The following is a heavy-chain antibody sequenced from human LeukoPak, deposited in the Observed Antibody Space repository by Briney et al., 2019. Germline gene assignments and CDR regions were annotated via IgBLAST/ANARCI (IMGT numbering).Heavy chain of an antibody. CDR2: INPNSGGT. D-gene: IGHD3-10*01. V-gene: IGHV1-2*02. CDR1: GYTFTGHY. CDR3: ARGATMVRGSAPIHY. Sequence: ASVKVSCKASGYTFTGHYMHWVRQAPGQGLEWMGWINPNSGGTNYAQKFQGRVTMTRDTSISTAYMELSRLRSDDTAVYYCARGATMVRGSAPIHYWGQGTLVTVSS. J-gene: IGHJ4*02.